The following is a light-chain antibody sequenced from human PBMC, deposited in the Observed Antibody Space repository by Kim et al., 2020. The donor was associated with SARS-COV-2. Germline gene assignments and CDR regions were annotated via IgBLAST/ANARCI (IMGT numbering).Light chain of an antibody. CDR2: NKN. V-gene: IGLV3-19*01. CDR3: NSRDNSGDRLGV. Sequence: LGQTVRITGQRDRLRKYYGAWYQQKAGQAPILLIYNKNNRPSGIPDRFSGSTSGNTASLAITGAQAEDEADYYCNSRDNSGDRLGVFGGGTQLTAL. CDR1: RLRKYY. J-gene: IGLJ3*02.